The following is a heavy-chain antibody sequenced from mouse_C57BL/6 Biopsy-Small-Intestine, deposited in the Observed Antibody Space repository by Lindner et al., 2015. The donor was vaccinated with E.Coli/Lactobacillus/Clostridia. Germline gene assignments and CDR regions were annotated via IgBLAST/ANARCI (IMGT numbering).Heavy chain of an antibody. CDR1: GYLHHQLVMT. CDR3: ARGYYGSRYGYYFDY. Sequence: VQLQESGPGMVKPSQSTFPSTCTVTGYLHHQLVMTGTGSDYFPGNKLEWVGYISYSGSTNFNPSLKSRISITHDTSKNHFFLKLNSVTTEDTATYYCARGYYGSRYGYYFDYWGQGTTLTVSS. V-gene: IGHV3-1*01. D-gene: IGHD1-1*01. CDR2: ISYSGST. J-gene: IGHJ2*01.